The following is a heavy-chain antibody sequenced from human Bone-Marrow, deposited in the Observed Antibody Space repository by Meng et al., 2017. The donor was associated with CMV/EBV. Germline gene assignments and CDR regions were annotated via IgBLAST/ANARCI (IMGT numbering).Heavy chain of an antibody. V-gene: IGHV3-20*04. J-gene: IGHJ4*02. CDR1: GFTFDDYG. CDR3: ARDSSGCSDY. Sequence: GKSLKISCAASGFTFDDYGMSWVRQAPGKGLEWVSGINWNGGSTGYADSVKGRFTISRDNAKNSLYPQINSLRAEDTAVYYCARDSSGCSDYWGQGTLVTVSS. CDR2: INWNGGST. D-gene: IGHD6-19*01.